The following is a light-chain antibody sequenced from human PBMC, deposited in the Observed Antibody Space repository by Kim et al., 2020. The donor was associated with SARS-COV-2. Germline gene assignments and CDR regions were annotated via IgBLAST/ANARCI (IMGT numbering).Light chain of an antibody. Sequence: SASVGDRVTITGRASENIGTWLAGYQQKPGRAPCLLIYRASTLEGGAQSRFSGTGSGTEFSLSITSLQPDDFETYYCQHYSRFPYTLGQGTKLE. V-gene: IGKV1-5*03. CDR1: ENIGTW. CDR2: RAS. CDR3: QHYSRFPYT. J-gene: IGKJ2*01.